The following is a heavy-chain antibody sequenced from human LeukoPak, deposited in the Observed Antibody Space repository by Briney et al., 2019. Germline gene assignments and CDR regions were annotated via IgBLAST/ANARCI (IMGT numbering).Heavy chain of an antibody. V-gene: IGHV4-61*01. Sequence: SETLSLTCTVSGGSVSSGSYYWSWFRQPPGKGLEWIGYIYYSGSTNYNPSLKSRVTISVDTSKNQFSLKLSSVTAADTAVYYCARGGTVTYDYWGQGTLVTVSS. CDR2: IYYSGST. CDR1: GGSVSSGSYY. D-gene: IGHD4-17*01. J-gene: IGHJ4*02. CDR3: ARGGTVTYDY.